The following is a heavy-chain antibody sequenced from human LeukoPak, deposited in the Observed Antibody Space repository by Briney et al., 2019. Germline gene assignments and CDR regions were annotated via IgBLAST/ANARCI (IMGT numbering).Heavy chain of an antibody. J-gene: IGHJ6*02. CDR2: ISAYNGNT. CDR3: ARDRPGIAVAGPYYYYYGMDV. D-gene: IGHD6-19*01. CDR1: GYTFTSYD. V-gene: IGHV1-18*01. Sequence: ASVKVSRKASGYTFTSYDINWVRQATGQGLEWMGWISAYNGNTNYAQKLQGRVTMTTDTSTSTAYMELRSLRSDDTAVYYCARDRPGIAVAGPYYYYYGMDVWGQGTTVTVSS.